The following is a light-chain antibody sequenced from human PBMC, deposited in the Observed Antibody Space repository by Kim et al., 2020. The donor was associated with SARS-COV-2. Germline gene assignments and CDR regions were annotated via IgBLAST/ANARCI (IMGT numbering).Light chain of an antibody. CDR2: DTN. Sequence: QAVVTQEPSLTVSPGGTVTLTCGSNTGPVTSNQWPYWVQQKHGQVPRTLIYDTNNKHSWTPARFSGSLFGGKAALTLSGAQPDDEADYYCSLNYAGGRMFGGGTQLTVL. J-gene: IGLJ3*02. V-gene: IGLV7-46*01. CDR1: TGPVTSNQW. CDR3: SLNYAGGRM.